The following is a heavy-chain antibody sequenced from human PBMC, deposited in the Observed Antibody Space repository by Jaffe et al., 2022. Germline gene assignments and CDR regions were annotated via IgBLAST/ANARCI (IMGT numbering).Heavy chain of an antibody. J-gene: IGHJ6*03. Sequence: QVQLVESGGGVVQPGGSLRLSCAASGFTFSSYGMHWVRQAPGKGLEWVAFIRYDGSNKYYADSVKGRFTISRDNSKNTLYLQMNSLRAEDTAVYYCAKSLTGTTSDYYYYYMDVWGKGTTVTVSS. D-gene: IGHD1-20*01. CDR1: GFTFSSYG. CDR2: IRYDGSNK. CDR3: AKSLTGTTSDYYYYYMDV. V-gene: IGHV3-30*02.